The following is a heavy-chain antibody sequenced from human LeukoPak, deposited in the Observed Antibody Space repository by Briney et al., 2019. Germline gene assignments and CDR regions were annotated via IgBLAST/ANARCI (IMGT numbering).Heavy chain of an antibody. CDR1: GYTFTSYG. CDR3: ARDPRSFGYYDSSGYLGFDY. J-gene: IGHJ4*02. Sequence: GASVKVSCKASGYTFTSYGISWVRQAPGQGLEWMGWISAYNGNTNYAQKLQGRVTMTTDTSPSTAYMELRSLRSDDTAVYYCARDPRSFGYYDSSGYLGFDYWGQGTLVTVSS. CDR2: ISAYNGNT. D-gene: IGHD3-22*01. V-gene: IGHV1-18*01.